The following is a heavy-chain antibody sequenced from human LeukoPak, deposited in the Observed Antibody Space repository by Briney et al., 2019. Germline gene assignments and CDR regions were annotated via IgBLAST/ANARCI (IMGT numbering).Heavy chain of an antibody. CDR2: INSDGSST. CDR1: GFTFSSYD. J-gene: IGHJ3*02. CDR3: AREISSIAANDAFDI. D-gene: IGHD2/OR15-2a*01. V-gene: IGHV3-74*01. Sequence: GGSLRLSCAACGFTFSSYDMHWVRQAPGKGLVWVSRINSDGSSTSYADSVKGRFTISRDNAKNTLYLQMNSLRAEDTAVYYCAREISSIAANDAFDIWGQGTMVTVSS.